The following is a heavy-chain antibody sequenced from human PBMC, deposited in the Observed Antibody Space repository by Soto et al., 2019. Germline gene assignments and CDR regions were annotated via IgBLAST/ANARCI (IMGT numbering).Heavy chain of an antibody. V-gene: IGHV3-73*01. Sequence: GGSLRLSCAASGFTFSGSAMHWVRQASGKGLEWVGRIRSKANSYATAYAASVKGRFTISRDDSKNTAYLQMNSLKTEDTAVYYCTSYSGSYYYYYYMDVWGKGTTVTVSS. J-gene: IGHJ6*03. CDR3: TSYSGSYYYYYYMDV. CDR1: GFTFSGSA. D-gene: IGHD1-26*01. CDR2: IRSKANSYAT.